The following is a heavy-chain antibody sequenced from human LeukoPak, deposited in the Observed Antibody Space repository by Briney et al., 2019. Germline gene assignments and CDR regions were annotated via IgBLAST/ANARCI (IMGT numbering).Heavy chain of an antibody. D-gene: IGHD3-10*01. V-gene: IGHV5-51*01. CDR2: IYPGDSDT. J-gene: IGHJ3*02. Sequence: GESLKISCKGSGYSFTSYWIGWVRQMPGKGLEWMGIIYPGDSDTRYSPSFQGQVTISADKSISTAYLQWSSLKASDTAMYYCARQKELWFGERNAFDIWGQGTMVTVSS. CDR3: ARQKELWFGERNAFDI. CDR1: GYSFTSYW.